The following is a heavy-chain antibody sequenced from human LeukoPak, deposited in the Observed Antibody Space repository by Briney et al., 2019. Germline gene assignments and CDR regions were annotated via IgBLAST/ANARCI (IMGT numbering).Heavy chain of an antibody. D-gene: IGHD4-17*01. V-gene: IGHV3-30*18. CDR3: AKSHPPTVTTEEGEYLQH. CDR1: GFTFSSFG. CDR2: ISFDGSNQ. J-gene: IGHJ1*01. Sequence: GGSLRLSCAAFGFTFSSFGMHWVRQAPGQGLEWVAVISFDGSNQYYADSVKGRFTIYRDNFKNTVYLQMNSLRAEETAVYYCAKSHPPTVTTEEGEYLQHWGQGTLVTVSS.